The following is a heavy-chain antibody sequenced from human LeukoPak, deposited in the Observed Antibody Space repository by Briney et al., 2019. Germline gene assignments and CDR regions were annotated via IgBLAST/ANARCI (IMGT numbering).Heavy chain of an antibody. Sequence: ASVKVSCKASGYTITSYGISWVREAPGHGLEWMGGISTYDGNTNYAQKLQGRVTMTTTRSTSTAYVELRSLRSDNTAVYYCAAIVNSGWYRYFDYWGQGTLVTVSS. CDR1: GYTITSYG. D-gene: IGHD6-19*01. CDR2: ISTYDGNT. V-gene: IGHV1-18*01. CDR3: AAIVNSGWYRYFDY. J-gene: IGHJ4*02.